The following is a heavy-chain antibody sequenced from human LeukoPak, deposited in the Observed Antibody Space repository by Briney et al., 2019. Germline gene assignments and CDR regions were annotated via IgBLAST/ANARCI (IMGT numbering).Heavy chain of an antibody. CDR2: ISAYNGHT. V-gene: IGHV1-18*01. Sequence: ASVKVSCKSSGYTFSTYGISWVRQAPGQGLEWMGWISAYNGHTNYAQKFQGRVTMTTDTSTSTAYMELTSLTSDDTAVYYCARDKDLGAVAGTFDYWGQGTLVTVSS. J-gene: IGHJ4*02. CDR1: GYTFSTYG. CDR3: ARDKDLGAVAGTFDY. D-gene: IGHD6-19*01.